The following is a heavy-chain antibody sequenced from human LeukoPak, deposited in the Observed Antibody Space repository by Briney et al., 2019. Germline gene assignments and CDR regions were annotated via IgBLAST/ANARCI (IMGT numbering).Heavy chain of an antibody. CDR1: GGSISSYY. D-gene: IGHD6-13*01. CDR3: AGSMGSSWYWFDP. J-gene: IGHJ5*02. CDR2: TYYSGST. Sequence: PSETLSLTCTVPGGSISSYYWSWIRQPPGKGLEWIGYTYYSGSTNYNPSLKSRVTISVDTSKNQFSLKLSSVTAADTAVYYCAGSMGSSWYWFDPWGQGTLVTVSS. V-gene: IGHV4-59*01.